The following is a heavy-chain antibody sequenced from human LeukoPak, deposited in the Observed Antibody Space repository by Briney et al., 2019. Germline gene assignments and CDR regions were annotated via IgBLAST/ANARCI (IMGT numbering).Heavy chain of an antibody. D-gene: IGHD3-10*01. Sequence: SGGPLRLSCAASGFTVSSYWMSWVRQSPGKGLEWVANIKEDGSEKYYVDSVKGRFTISRDNAKNSLYLHMNSLTAEDTAMYYCARDWVAGVPFDAFDIWGQGTMVSVSS. CDR3: ARDWVAGVPFDAFDI. CDR1: GFTVSSYW. CDR2: IKEDGSEK. J-gene: IGHJ3*02. V-gene: IGHV3-7*03.